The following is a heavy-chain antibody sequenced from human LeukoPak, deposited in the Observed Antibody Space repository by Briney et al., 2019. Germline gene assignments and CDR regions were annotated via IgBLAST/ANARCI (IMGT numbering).Heavy chain of an antibody. V-gene: IGHV7-4-1*02. Sequence: ASVKVSCKASGYTFTSYAMNWVRQAPGQGLEWMGWINTNTGNPTYAQGFTGRFVFSLDTSVSTAYLQISSLKAEDTAVYYCATQQGALIAAAWGHLKSDAFDIWGQGTMVTVSS. D-gene: IGHD6-13*01. CDR3: ATQQGALIAAAWGHLKSDAFDI. CDR2: INTNTGNP. CDR1: GYTFTSYA. J-gene: IGHJ3*02.